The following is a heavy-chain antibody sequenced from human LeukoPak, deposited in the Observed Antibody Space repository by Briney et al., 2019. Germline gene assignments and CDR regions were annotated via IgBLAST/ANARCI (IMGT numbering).Heavy chain of an antibody. CDR2: LLHDGSEK. V-gene: IGHV3-30-3*01. D-gene: IGHD3-22*01. Sequence: GGSLRLSCAASGFTFSSYWMSWVRQAPGKGLEWVAVLLHDGSEKYYADSVKGRFTISRDTSKNMVYLQMNSLRAEETAVYYCARDLGGYGYYGMDVWGQGTTVTVSS. CDR3: ARDLGGYGYYGMDV. CDR1: GFTFSSYW. J-gene: IGHJ6*02.